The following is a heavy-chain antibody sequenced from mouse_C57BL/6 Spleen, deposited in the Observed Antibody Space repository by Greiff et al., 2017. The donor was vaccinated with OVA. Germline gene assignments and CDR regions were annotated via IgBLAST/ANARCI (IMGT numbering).Heavy chain of an antibody. Sequence: QVQLQQPGAELVMPGASVKLSCKASGYTFTSYWMHWVKQRPGQGLEWIGELDPSDSYTNYNQKFKGKSTLTVDKSSSTAYMQLSSLTSEDAAVYYCARWEVGRYYFDYWGQGTTLTVSS. D-gene: IGHD4-1*01. CDR1: GYTFTSYW. CDR3: ARWEVGRYYFDY. CDR2: LDPSDSYT. J-gene: IGHJ2*01. V-gene: IGHV1-69*01.